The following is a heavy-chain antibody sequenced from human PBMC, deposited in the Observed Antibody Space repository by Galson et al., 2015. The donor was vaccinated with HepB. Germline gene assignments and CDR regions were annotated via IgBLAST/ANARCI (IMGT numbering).Heavy chain of an antibody. D-gene: IGHD3-10*01. CDR1: GFTFSSYG. Sequence: SLRLSCAASGFTFSSYGMHWVRQAPGKGLEWVAVISYDGSNKYYADSVKGRFTISRDNSKNTLYLQMNSLRAEDTAVYYCAKAAGSGAFDYWGQGTLVTVSS. CDR3: AKAAGSGAFDY. CDR2: ISYDGSNK. J-gene: IGHJ4*02. V-gene: IGHV3-30*18.